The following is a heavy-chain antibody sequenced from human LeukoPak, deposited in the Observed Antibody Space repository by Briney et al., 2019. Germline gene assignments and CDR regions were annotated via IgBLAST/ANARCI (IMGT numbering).Heavy chain of an antibody. D-gene: IGHD3-3*01. CDR2: ISWNSGSI. CDR1: GFTFDDYA. V-gene: IGHV3-9*01. J-gene: IGHJ4*02. Sequence: GRSLRLSCAASGFTFDDYAMHWVRQAPGKGLEWVSGISWNSGSIGYADSVKGRFTISRDNAKNSLYLQMNSLRAEDTAVYYCAKAGNGFGFDYWGQGTLVTVSS. CDR3: AKAGNGFGFDY.